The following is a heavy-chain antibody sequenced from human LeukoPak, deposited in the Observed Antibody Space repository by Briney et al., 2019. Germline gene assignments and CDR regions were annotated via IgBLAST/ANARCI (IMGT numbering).Heavy chain of an antibody. CDR2: MSGSGSST. V-gene: IGHV3-23*01. J-gene: IGHJ4*02. D-gene: IGHD3-9*01. CDR1: GFIFSDYA. CDR3: AKSWSCAGYFDWLCYFDY. Sequence: GGSLRLSCAASGFIFSDYAMSWVRQAPGKGPEWVSGMSGSGSSTYYADSVKGRFTISRDNSMNTLYLQMNSLRADDTAIYYCAKSWSCAGYFDWLCYFDYWGQGILVTVSS.